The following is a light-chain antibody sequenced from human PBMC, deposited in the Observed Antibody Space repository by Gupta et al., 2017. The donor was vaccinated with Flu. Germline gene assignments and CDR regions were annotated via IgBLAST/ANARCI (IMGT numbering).Light chain of an antibody. CDR2: ETS. Sequence: EIEMTQSPAPLSVSPGERATLSCTASQFVNRNLAWYQQKVGQAPRLLIYETSTRATDIPARCDGRGSWTVFTPTISSPQSEFSAFYYCQQNKCGPLTFGGGTKVEVK. CDR1: QFVNRN. V-gene: IGKV3-15*01. CDR3: QQNKCGPLT. J-gene: IGKJ4*01.